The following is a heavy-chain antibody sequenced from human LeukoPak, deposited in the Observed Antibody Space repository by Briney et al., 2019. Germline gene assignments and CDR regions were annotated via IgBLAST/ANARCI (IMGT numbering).Heavy chain of an antibody. J-gene: IGHJ4*02. CDR2: IYYSGST. D-gene: IGHD1-26*01. CDR1: GCTISSYY. CDR3: ARSRGRYRLFEY. V-gene: IGHV4-59*01. Sequence: SETLSLTCTASGCTISSYYWSWIRQPPGKGLEWIGYIYYSGSTNYNPCLKSRVTISVDTSKNQFSLKLSSVTAADTSVYYCARSRGRYRLFEYWGQGTLVTVSS.